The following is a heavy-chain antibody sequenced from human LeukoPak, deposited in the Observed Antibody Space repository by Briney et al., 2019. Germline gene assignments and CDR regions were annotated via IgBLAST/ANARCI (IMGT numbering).Heavy chain of an antibody. D-gene: IGHD5-12*01. CDR2: ISPSGGST. CDR1: GYTFTGYW. V-gene: IGHV1-46*01. CDR3: ASMGYSGYDSTYYYYMDV. J-gene: IGHJ6*03. Sequence: ASVKVSCKAFGYTFTGYWMHWVRQAPGQGPEWMGVISPSGGSTNYAQKFQGRVTITADKSTSTAYMELSSLRSEDTAVYYCASMGYSGYDSTYYYYMDVWGKGTTVTVSS.